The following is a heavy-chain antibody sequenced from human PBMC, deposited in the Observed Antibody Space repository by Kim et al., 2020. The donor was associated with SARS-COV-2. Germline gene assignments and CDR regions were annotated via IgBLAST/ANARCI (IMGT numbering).Heavy chain of an antibody. J-gene: IGHJ6*02. CDR2: IYYSGST. D-gene: IGHD6-6*01. CDR3: ARRAMIAARPMGDYYGMDV. CDR1: GGSISSSSYY. V-gene: IGHV4-39*01. Sequence: SETLSLTCTVSGGSISSSSYYWGWIRQPPGKGLEWIGSIYYSGSTYYNPSLKSRVTISVDTSKNQFSLKLSSVTAADTAVYYCARRAMIAARPMGDYYGMDVWGQGTTVTVSS.